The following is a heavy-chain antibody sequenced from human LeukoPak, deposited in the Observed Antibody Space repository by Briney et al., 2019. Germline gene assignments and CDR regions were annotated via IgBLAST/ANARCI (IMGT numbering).Heavy chain of an antibody. CDR3: ARGTVSGGSPFDY. CDR1: GYTFTNSG. D-gene: IGHD6-19*01. Sequence: ASVKVSCKASGYTFTNSGISWVRQASGQGLEWMGWISAYNGDTNYAQNLQGRVTMTTDTPTGTAHMELRSLRSDDTAVYYCARGTVSGGSPFDYWGQGTLVTVSS. CDR2: ISAYNGDT. V-gene: IGHV1-18*01. J-gene: IGHJ4*02.